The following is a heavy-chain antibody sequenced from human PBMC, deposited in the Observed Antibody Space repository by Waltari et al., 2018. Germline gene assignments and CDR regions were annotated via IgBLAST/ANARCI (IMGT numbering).Heavy chain of an antibody. Sequence: QVQLVQSGAEVRKPGASVKVSCKASGYTFSNYGIAWVRQAPGQGLEWMGWIRGSDGDTKDAREFEGRLTVTTDTSTNTAHMELRSLRSDDTAVYYCARLYDASAYYNTYLDPWGQGALVTVSS. D-gene: IGHD3-22*01. CDR3: ARLYDASAYYNTYLDP. CDR1: GYTFSNYG. J-gene: IGHJ5*02. CDR2: IRGSDGDT. V-gene: IGHV1-18*01.